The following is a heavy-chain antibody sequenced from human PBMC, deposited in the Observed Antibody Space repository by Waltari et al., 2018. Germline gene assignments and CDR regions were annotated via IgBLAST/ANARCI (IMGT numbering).Heavy chain of an antibody. V-gene: IGHV3-33*01. Sequence: QVQLVESGGGVVQPGRSLRLSCAASGFTFSRFGMHWVRQAPGKGLEWVAVIWKDGSKEYYVDSVKGRFTISRDNSKNTLYLQMNSLRAEDSAVYYCASQSTTLFDYWGQGTLVTVSS. CDR1: GFTFSRFG. D-gene: IGHD2-15*01. CDR2: IWKDGSKE. CDR3: ASQSTTLFDY. J-gene: IGHJ4*02.